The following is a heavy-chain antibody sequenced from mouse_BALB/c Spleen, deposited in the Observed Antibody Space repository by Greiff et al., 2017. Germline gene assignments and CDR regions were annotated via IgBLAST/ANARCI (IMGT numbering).Heavy chain of an antibody. V-gene: IGHV14-3*02. J-gene: IGHJ4*01. Sequence: VQLQQSGAELVKPGASVKLSCTASGFNIKDTYMHWVKQRPEQGLEWIGRIDPANGNTKYDPKFQGKATITADTSSNTAYLQLSSLTSEDTAVYYCARANDRGAMDYWGQGTTVTVSS. CDR2: IDPANGNT. D-gene: IGHD1-2*01. CDR3: ARANDRGAMDY. CDR1: GFNIKDTY.